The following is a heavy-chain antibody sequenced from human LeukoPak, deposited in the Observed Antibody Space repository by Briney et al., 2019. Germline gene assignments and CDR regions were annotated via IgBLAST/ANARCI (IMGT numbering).Heavy chain of an antibody. CDR1: GFTFDDYA. V-gene: IGHV3-9*01. D-gene: IGHD6-13*01. CDR2: ISWNSGSI. CDR3: AKDRRAAARRLRGPSAYYYYMDV. Sequence: GGSLRLSCAASGFTFDDYAMHWVRQAPGKGLEWVSGISWNSGSIGYADSVKGRFTISRDNAKNSLYLQMNSLRVEDAALYYCAKDRRAAARRLRGPSAYYYYMDVWGKGTTVTVSS. J-gene: IGHJ6*03.